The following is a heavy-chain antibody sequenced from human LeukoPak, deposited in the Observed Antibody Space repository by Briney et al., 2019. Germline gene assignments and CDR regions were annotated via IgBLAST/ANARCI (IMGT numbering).Heavy chain of an antibody. Sequence: GGSLRLSCAASGFPFSSYGMHWVRQAPGKGLEWVALISYDGSNKYSADSVKGRFTISSDNSKNTLYLRMNSLRAEDTAVYYCAKALDVRATGPYVHWGQGTLVTVSS. V-gene: IGHV3-30*18. D-gene: IGHD1-26*01. J-gene: IGHJ4*02. CDR3: AKALDVRATGPYVH. CDR1: GFPFSSYG. CDR2: ISYDGSNK.